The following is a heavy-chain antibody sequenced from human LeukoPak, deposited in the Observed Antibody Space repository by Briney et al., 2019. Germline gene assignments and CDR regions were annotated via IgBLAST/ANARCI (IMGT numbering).Heavy chain of an antibody. Sequence: GGSLRLSCAASGFTSSDSWMSWVRQAPGKGLEWVANMNQDGSDKDYVDSVKGRFTISRDNARNSLYLQMGSLRAEDTAVYYCATYTHWVAGDVWGQGTTVTVSS. V-gene: IGHV3-7*01. J-gene: IGHJ6*02. D-gene: IGHD3-16*01. CDR1: GFTSSDSW. CDR3: ATYTHWVAGDV. CDR2: MNQDGSDK.